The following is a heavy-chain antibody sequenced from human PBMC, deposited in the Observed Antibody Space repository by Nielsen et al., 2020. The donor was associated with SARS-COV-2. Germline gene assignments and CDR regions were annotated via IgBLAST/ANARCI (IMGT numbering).Heavy chain of an antibody. J-gene: IGHJ4*02. D-gene: IGHD6-13*01. CDR1: GGSIGSSSYY. CDR3: ARASYSSSWGGDY. CDR2: IYYSGST. Sequence: SETLSLTCTVSGGSIGSSSYYWGWIRQPPGKGLEWIGYIYYSGSTYYNPSLKSRVTISVDTSKNQFSLKLSSVTAADTAVYYCARASYSSSWGGDYWGQGTLVTVSS. V-gene: IGHV4-31*03.